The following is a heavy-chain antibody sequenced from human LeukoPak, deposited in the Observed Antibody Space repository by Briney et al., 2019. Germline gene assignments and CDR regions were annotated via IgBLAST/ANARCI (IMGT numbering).Heavy chain of an antibody. V-gene: IGHV1-46*02. D-gene: IGHD2-15*01. CDR1: GYTFNNYY. CDR2: INPSGGST. Sequence: GASVTVSCTASGYTFNNYYIHWLRQAPGQGLEWMGIINPSGGSTSYAQKFQGRVTMTRDMSTSTVYMELSSLRSEDTAVYYCARANRVVVVAATRLSYWGQGTLVTVSS. CDR3: ARANRVVVVAATRLSY. J-gene: IGHJ4*02.